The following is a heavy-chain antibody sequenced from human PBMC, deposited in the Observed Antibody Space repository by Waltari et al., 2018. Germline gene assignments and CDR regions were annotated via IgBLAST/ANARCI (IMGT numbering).Heavy chain of an antibody. CDR1: GGSTSSSHYY. CDR3: ARVGIATSNYFDY. Sequence: QLQLQESGPGLVKPSATLSLTCTFSGGSTSSSHYYWGWIRHPPRKGLEWIGSIYYSGSTYYNPSLKSRVTILVDTSKNQFSLKLSSVTAADTAVYYCARVGIATSNYFDYWGQGTLVTVSS. J-gene: IGHJ4*02. V-gene: IGHV4-39*07. CDR2: IYYSGST. D-gene: IGHD6-13*01.